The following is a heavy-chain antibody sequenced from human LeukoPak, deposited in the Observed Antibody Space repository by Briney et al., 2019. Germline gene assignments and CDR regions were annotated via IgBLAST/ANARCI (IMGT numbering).Heavy chain of an antibody. J-gene: IGHJ5*02. CDR3: ARHPRRYYDSSSNWFDP. CDR1: GDSISSYY. CDR2: IYYSGST. V-gene: IGHV4-59*05. Sequence: SETLSLTCTVSGDSISSYYWSWIRQPAGKGLEWIGRIYYSGSTYYNPSLKSRVTISVDTSKNQFSLKLSSVTAADTAVYYCARHPRRYYDSSSNWFDPWGQGTLVTVSS. D-gene: IGHD3-22*01.